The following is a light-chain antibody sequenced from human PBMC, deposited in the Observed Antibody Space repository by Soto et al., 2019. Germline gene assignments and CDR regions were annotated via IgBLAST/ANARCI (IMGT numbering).Light chain of an antibody. CDR2: AAS. CDR3: QQYYSYPIT. CDR1: QGISSY. V-gene: IGKV1-8*01. Sequence: RMHQSPSSLSATTGDSVPITCRASQGISSYLAWYQQKPGKAPKLLIYAASTLQSGVPSRFSGSGSGTDFTLTISCLQSEDFATYYCQQYYSYPITFGQRTRLEIK. J-gene: IGKJ5*01.